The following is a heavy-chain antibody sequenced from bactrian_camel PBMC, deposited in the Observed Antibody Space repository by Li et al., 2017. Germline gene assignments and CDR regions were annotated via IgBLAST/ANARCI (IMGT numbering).Heavy chain of an antibody. V-gene: IGHV3S53*01. Sequence: HVQLVESGGGSVQAGGSLRLSCASSAHTYTPYCMGWFRQAPGKEREAVATIRSDGRTSYADSVKGRFTISRDNAKKQVYLQMNSLKLEDTAMYYCATDLCRGRPPTEPGYEYSYWGQGTQVTVSS. CDR2: IRSDGRT. J-gene: IGHJ4*01. CDR1: AHTYTPYC. CDR3: ATDLCRGRPPTEPGYEYSY. D-gene: IGHD5*01.